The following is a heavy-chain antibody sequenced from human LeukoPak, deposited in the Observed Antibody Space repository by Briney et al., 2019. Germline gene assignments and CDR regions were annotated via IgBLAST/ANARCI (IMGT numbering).Heavy chain of an antibody. D-gene: IGHD6-19*01. J-gene: IGHJ5*02. Sequence: SETLSLTCAVSCYSISSGYYWGWIRQPPGKGLEWIGSIYHSGSTYYNPSLKSRVTISVDTSKNQFSLKLSSVTAADTAVYYCARVYSSGGNWFDPWGQGTLVTVSS. CDR2: IYHSGST. CDR3: ARVYSSGGNWFDP. V-gene: IGHV4-38-2*01. CDR1: CYSISSGYY.